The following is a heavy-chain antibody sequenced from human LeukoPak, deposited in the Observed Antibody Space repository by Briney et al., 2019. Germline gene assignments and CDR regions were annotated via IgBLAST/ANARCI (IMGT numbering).Heavy chain of an antibody. D-gene: IGHD3-22*01. J-gene: IGHJ4*02. CDR3: ANSYDSKIVPFDN. V-gene: IGHV4-4*09. Sequence: PSETLSLTCTVSGASISGSYWNWVRQPPGRGLEWIGYVYSSGSTDYNPSLKSRVAISVDASKNQFSLKLTSVTAADTAVYYCANSYDSKIVPFDNWGQGALVTVSS. CDR2: VYSSGST. CDR1: GASISGSY.